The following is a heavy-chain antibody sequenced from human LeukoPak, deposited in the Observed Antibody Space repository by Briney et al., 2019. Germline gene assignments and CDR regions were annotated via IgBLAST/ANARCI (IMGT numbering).Heavy chain of an antibody. V-gene: IGHV3-33*01. D-gene: IGHD1-1*01. J-gene: IGHJ4*02. CDR3: ARDRGTNGINDRGYFDY. CDR1: GFTFSSYG. Sequence: GGSLRLSCAASGFTFSSYGMHWVRQAPGKGREGGAIIWYDGSNKYYVDSVRGRFTISRDNSRNTLYLQMNSLRDEDTAVYYCARDRGTNGINDRGYFDYWGQGTLVTVSS. CDR2: IWYDGSNK.